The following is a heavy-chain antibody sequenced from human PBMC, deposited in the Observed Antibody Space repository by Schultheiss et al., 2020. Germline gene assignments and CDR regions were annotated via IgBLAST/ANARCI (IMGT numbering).Heavy chain of an antibody. J-gene: IGHJ6*03. V-gene: IGHV3-9*01. Sequence: GESLRLSCAASGFTFSSYWMSWVRQAPGKGLEWVSGISWNSGSIDYADSVKGRFTISRDNAKNSLYLQMNSLRAEDTALYYCANQNYYYYYRDVWGKGTTVTVSS. CDR3: ANQNYYYYYRDV. CDR1: GFTFSSYW. CDR2: ISWNSGSI.